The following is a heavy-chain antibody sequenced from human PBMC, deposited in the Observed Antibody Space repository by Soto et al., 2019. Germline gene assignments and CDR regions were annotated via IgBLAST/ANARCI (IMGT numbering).Heavy chain of an antibody. D-gene: IGHD3-9*01. Sequence: GESLKISCKGSGYSFTSYWISWVRQMPGKGLEWMGRIDPSDSYTNYSPSFQGHVTISADKSISTAYLQWSSLKASDTAMYYCARRNYDILTGYSYYGMDVWGQGTTVTVSS. CDR3: ARRNYDILTGYSYYGMDV. J-gene: IGHJ6*02. CDR1: GYSFTSYW. CDR2: IDPSDSYT. V-gene: IGHV5-10-1*01.